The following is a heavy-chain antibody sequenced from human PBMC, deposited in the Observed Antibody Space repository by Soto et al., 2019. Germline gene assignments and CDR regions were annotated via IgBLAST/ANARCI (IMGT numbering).Heavy chain of an antibody. CDR1: GFTFSSYG. D-gene: IGHD5-18*01. Sequence: QVQLVESGGGVVQPGRSLRLSCAASGFTFSSYGMHWVRQAPGKGLAWVAVIWYDGSNKYYADSVKGRFTISRDNSKNTLYLHMNSLRAEDTAVYYCARDLRRGYSYGSDSWGQGTLVTVSS. CDR2: IWYDGSNK. V-gene: IGHV3-33*01. CDR3: ARDLRRGYSYGSDS. J-gene: IGHJ4*02.